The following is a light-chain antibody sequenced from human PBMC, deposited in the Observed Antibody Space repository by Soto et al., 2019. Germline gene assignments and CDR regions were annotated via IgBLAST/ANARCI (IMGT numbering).Light chain of an antibody. V-gene: IGKV3-20*01. CDR2: DVS. Sequence: IVLTQSPGTLSLSPGEGATLSCRASQSVSSSYLAWYQQKPGQAPRLLINDVSSRATGIPDRFSGSGSGTEFTLTISGLQSEDFAVYYCQQYSIWRTFGQGTKVDIK. CDR3: QQYSIWRT. CDR1: QSVSSSY. J-gene: IGKJ1*01.